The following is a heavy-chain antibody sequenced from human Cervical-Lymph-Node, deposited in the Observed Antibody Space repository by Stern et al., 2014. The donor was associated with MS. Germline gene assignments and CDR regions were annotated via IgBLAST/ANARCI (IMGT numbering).Heavy chain of an antibody. CDR3: TRTYDGDWRGYFDL. V-gene: IGHV1-46*03. D-gene: IGHD4-17*01. CDR1: GYTFTSYY. J-gene: IGHJ2*01. CDR2: INPSGGST. Sequence: VQLVQSGAEVKKPGASVKVSCKASGYTFTSYYVHRVRQAPGQGLEWMGIINPSGGSTSYSQSFQGRVTMTRDTSTSTVFMELSSLRSEDTALYYCTRTYDGDWRGYFDLWGRGTLVTVSS.